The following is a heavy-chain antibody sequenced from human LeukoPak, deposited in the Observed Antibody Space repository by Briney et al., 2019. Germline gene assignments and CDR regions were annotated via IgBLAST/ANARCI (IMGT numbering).Heavy chain of an antibody. CDR1: GGSFSGYY. CDR3: ARAQFTSGSYYGGGYYYYGMDV. D-gene: IGHD1-26*01. V-gene: IGHV4-34*01. J-gene: IGHJ6*02. Sequence: SETLSLTCAVYGGSFSGYYWSWIRQPPGKGLEWIGEINQSGSTNYNPSLKSRVTISVDTSKNQFSLKLSSVTAADTAVYYCARAQFTSGSYYGGGYYYYGMDVWGQGTTVTVSS. CDR2: INQSGST.